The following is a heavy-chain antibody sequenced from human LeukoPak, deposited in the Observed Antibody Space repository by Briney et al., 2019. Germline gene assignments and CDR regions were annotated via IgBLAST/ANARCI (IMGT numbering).Heavy chain of an antibody. CDR1: GGSFSGYY. J-gene: IGHJ4*02. Sequence: PSETLSLTCAVYGGSFSGYYWSWIRQPPGKGLEWIGEINHSGSTNYNPSLKSRVTTSVDTSKNQFPLKLSSVTAADTAVYYCARYTGSSWYGGPFDSWGQGTLVTVSS. CDR3: ARYTGSSWYGGPFDS. V-gene: IGHV4-34*01. D-gene: IGHD6-13*01. CDR2: INHSGST.